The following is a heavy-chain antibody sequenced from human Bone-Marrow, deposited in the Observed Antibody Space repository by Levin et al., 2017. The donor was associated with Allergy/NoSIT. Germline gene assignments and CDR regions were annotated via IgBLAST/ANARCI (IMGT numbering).Heavy chain of an antibody. CDR1: GFRFSMYA. CDR2: ISGSGSRT. D-gene: IGHD3-10*01. Sequence: GGSLRLSCAASGFRFSMYAMSWVHQAPGKGLEWFSGISGSGSRTYYADAVKGRFTISKDRSKNTLFLQMNSLRAEDPAVYYCAKDRGLLWFGELEDWGQGTLVTVSA. J-gene: IGHJ4*02. V-gene: IGHV3-23*01. CDR3: AKDRGLLWFGELED.